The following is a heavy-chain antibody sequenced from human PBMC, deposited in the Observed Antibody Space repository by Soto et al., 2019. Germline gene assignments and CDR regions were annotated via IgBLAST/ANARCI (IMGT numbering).Heavy chain of an antibody. J-gene: IGHJ4*02. CDR1: GGTFSSYA. D-gene: IGHD2-21*02. CDR2: IIPIFGTA. CDR3: ARWFTGGNFDYFDF. Sequence: GASVKVSCKASGGTFSSYAISWVRQAPGQGLEWMGGIIPIFGTATYADSVKGRFTISRDNAKNTLYLQMNGLRAEDTALYYCARWFTGGNFDYFDFWGQGTQVTVSS. V-gene: IGHV1-69*05.